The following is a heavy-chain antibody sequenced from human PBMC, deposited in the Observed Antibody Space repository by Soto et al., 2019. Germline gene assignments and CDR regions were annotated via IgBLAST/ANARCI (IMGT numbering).Heavy chain of an antibody. Sequence: ASVKVSCKTSEYTFTDNYIYWIRQAPGQGLEWMGWLNPNSGATDFAQRFQGRVTLTSDTSISTAYMELNRLTSDDTAVFYCARELGYDFRSGYYGYYYGMDVWGQGTTVTVSS. D-gene: IGHD3-3*01. CDR2: LNPNSGAT. J-gene: IGHJ6*02. V-gene: IGHV1-2*02. CDR1: EYTFTDNY. CDR3: ARELGYDFRSGYYGYYYGMDV.